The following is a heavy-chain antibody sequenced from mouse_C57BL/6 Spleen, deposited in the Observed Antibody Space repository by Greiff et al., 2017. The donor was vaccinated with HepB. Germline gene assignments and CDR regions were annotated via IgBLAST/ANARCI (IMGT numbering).Heavy chain of an antibody. J-gene: IGHJ2*01. Sequence: VQLQQSGAELVKPGASVKISCKASGYAFSSYWMNWVKQRPGKGLEWIGQIYTGDGDTNYNGTFKGKATLTADKSSSTADMQLSSLTSEDSAVYFCARRHYYGGLYYFDYWGQGTTLTVSS. CDR3: ARRHYYGGLYYFDY. CDR1: GYAFSSYW. V-gene: IGHV1-80*01. CDR2: IYTGDGDT. D-gene: IGHD1-1*02.